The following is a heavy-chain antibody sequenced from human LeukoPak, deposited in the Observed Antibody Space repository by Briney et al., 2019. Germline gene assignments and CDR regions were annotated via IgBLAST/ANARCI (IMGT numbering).Heavy chain of an antibody. CDR3: ARGAAATDRFDY. V-gene: IGHV4-4*07. D-gene: IGHD6-13*01. CDR1: GGSISSYY. Sequence: PSETLSPTCTVSGGSISSYYWSWIRQPAGKGLEWIGRIYTTGSTNYNPSLKSRVTMSVDTSKNQFSLKVSSVTAADTAVYYCARGAAATDRFDYWGQGTLVTVSS. CDR2: IYTTGST. J-gene: IGHJ4*02.